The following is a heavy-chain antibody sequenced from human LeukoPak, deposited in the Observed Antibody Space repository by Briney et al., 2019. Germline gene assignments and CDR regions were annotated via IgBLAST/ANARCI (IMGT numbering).Heavy chain of an antibody. CDR3: ARGFGEYQLLLAGNYYYYYMDV. V-gene: IGHV1-18*01. CDR2: ISAYNGNT. D-gene: IGHD2-2*01. Sequence: ASVKVSCKASGYTFTSYGISWVRQAPGQGLEWMGWISAYNGNTNYAQKLQGRVTMTTDTSTSTAYMELRSLRSDDTAVYYCARGFGEYQLLLAGNYYYYYMDVWGKGTTVTVSS. CDR1: GYTFTSYG. J-gene: IGHJ6*03.